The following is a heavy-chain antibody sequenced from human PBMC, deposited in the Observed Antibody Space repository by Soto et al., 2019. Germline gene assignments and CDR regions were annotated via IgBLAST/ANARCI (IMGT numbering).Heavy chain of an antibody. V-gene: IGHV1-69*02. Sequence: QVQLVQSGAEVKKPGSSVKVSCKASGGTFSSYTISWVRQAPGRGLEWMGRIIPILGIANYAQKFQGRVTITADKSTSTAYMELSSLRSEDTAVYYCASQEYSSSLDAFDIWGQGTMVTVSS. J-gene: IGHJ3*02. CDR3: ASQEYSSSLDAFDI. CDR2: IIPILGIA. CDR1: GGTFSSYT. D-gene: IGHD6-6*01.